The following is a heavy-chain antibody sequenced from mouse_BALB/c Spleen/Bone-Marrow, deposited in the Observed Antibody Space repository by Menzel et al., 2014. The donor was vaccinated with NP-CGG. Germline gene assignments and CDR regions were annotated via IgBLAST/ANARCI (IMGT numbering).Heavy chain of an antibody. V-gene: IGHV5-6-3*01. D-gene: IGHD2-1*01. Sequence: EVQLVESGGGLVQPGGSLKLSCAASGFTFSSYGMSWVRQTPDKRLELVATINSNGGSTYYPDSVKGRFTISRDTAKNTLYLQMSSLKSEETAMYYCVRGNYGNYVDYFDFWGQGTTLTASS. CDR2: INSNGGST. CDR1: GFTFSSYG. CDR3: VRGNYGNYVDYFDF. J-gene: IGHJ2*01.